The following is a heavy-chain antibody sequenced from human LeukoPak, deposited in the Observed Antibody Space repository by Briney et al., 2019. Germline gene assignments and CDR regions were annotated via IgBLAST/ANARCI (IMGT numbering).Heavy chain of an antibody. CDR1: GFTFEEHG. V-gene: IGHV3-20*04. CDR3: AGGDSSGWYFDY. Sequence: PGGSLRLSCAASGFTFEEHGMSWVRQAPGKGLEWVSGINWNGGSTGYGESAKGRFTISRDNAKNSLYLQVNSLRAEDTALYYCAGGDSSGWYFDYWGQGILVTVSS. CDR2: INWNGGST. D-gene: IGHD6-19*01. J-gene: IGHJ4*02.